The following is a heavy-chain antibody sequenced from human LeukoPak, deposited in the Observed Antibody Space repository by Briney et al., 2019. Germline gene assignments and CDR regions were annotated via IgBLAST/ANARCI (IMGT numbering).Heavy chain of an antibody. CDR2: INTYNGNT. J-gene: IGHJ4*02. D-gene: IGHD6-19*01. CDR3: ARNSHGYSSGWLQFNFDY. V-gene: IGHV1-18*01. CDR1: GYTFTSYG. Sequence: ASVKVSCKASGYTFTSYGINWVRQAPGQGLEWMGWINTYNGNTNYAQKLQGRVTMTTDTSTSTAYMELRSLRFDDTAVYYCARNSHGYSSGWLQFNFDYWGQGTLVTVSS.